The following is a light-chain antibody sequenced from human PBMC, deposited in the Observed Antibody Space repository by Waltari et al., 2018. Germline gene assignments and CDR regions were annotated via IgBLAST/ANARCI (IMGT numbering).Light chain of an antibody. J-gene: IGKJ1*01. Sequence: DIVMTQSPLSLPVTPGEPASISCRSSQSLLHSNGYNYLDWYLQKPGKSPQLLIYLWSELASGVPDRFSGSGSGTDFTLKISRVEAEDVGVYYCMQALQTPRRTFGQGTKVEIK. CDR1: QSLLHSNGYNY. CDR2: LWS. CDR3: MQALQTPRRT. V-gene: IGKV2-28*01.